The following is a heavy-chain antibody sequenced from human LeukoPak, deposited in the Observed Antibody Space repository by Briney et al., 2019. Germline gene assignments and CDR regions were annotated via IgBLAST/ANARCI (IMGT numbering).Heavy chain of an antibody. CDR1: GFTFSNYA. CDR3: ARDREGSSGRGEFDP. V-gene: IGHV3-30*04. J-gene: IGHJ5*02. Sequence: GTSLRLSCAASGFTFSNYAMHWVRQAPGKGLEWVAVISYDGNNKYHADSVKGRFTISRDNSKNTLYLQMNSLRAEDTAVYYCARDREGSSGRGEFDPWGQGTPVTVSS. D-gene: IGHD6-6*01. CDR2: ISYDGNNK.